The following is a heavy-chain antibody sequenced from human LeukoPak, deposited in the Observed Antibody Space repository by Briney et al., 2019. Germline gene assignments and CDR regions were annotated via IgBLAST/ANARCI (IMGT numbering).Heavy chain of an antibody. Sequence: GSLRLSCAASGFTFSRYWMSWVRQTPGKGLEWIGEINHSGSTNYNPSLKSRVTISVDTSKNQFSLKLSSVTAADTAVYYCARRDGYSEFDYWGQGTLVTVSS. CDR2: INHSGST. D-gene: IGHD5-24*01. CDR3: ARRDGYSEFDY. CDR1: GFTFSRYW. J-gene: IGHJ4*02. V-gene: IGHV4-34*01.